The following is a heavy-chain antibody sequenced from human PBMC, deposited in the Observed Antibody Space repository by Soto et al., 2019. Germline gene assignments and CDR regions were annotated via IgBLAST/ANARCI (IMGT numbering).Heavy chain of an antibody. Sequence: PGGSVRLACRASGFPFRRYCMQWVRQAPGKGLVWVSWINSDGSSTSYADSVKGRFTISRDNAKNTLYLQMNSLRAEDTAVYYCASGGSSLNFDSWGQGTLVTVSS. CDR2: INSDGSST. D-gene: IGHD6-6*01. V-gene: IGHV3-74*01. J-gene: IGHJ4*02. CDR1: GFPFRRYC. CDR3: ASGGSSLNFDS.